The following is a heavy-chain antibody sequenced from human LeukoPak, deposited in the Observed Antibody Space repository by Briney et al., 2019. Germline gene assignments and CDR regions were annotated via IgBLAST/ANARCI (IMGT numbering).Heavy chain of an antibody. Sequence: SETLSLTCTVSGGSISGSSYYWGWIRQPPGKGLEWIGSIYYSGSTYYNPSLKSRVTISVDTSKNQFSLKLSSVTAADTAVYYCARDGPIWGYYYYMDVWGKGTTVTVSS. CDR3: ARDGPIWGYYYYMDV. V-gene: IGHV4-39*07. CDR2: IYYSGST. CDR1: GGSISGSSYY. D-gene: IGHD7-27*01. J-gene: IGHJ6*03.